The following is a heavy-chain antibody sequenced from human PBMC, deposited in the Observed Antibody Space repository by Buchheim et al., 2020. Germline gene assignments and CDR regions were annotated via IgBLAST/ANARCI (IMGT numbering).Heavy chain of an antibody. CDR2: ITSGSTNT. CDR3: AREVGYSSSRPFDT. J-gene: IGHJ4*02. D-gene: IGHD6-13*01. CDR1: GFTLSDYY. Sequence: QVQLMESGGGLVKPGGSLRLSCAASGFTLSDYYMNWIRQAPGKGLEWVSYITSGSTNTKYADSVKGRFTISRDDAKKTLFLQLNSLRVEDTAVYCCAREVGYSSSRPFDTWGQGTL. V-gene: IGHV3-11*06.